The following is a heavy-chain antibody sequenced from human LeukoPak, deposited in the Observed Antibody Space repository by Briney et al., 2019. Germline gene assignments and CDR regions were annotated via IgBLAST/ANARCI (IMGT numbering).Heavy chain of an antibody. D-gene: IGHD4-23*01. J-gene: IGHJ3*02. CDR3: ARGLRSVASRRGAFDI. CDR1: GYSISSGYY. CDR2: IYHSGST. Sequence: SETLSLTCTVSGYSISSGYYWGWIRQPPGKGLEWIGSIYHSGSTYYNPSLKSRVTISVDTSKNQFSLKLSSVTAADTAVYYCARGLRSVASRRGAFDIWGQGTMVTVSS. V-gene: IGHV4-38-2*02.